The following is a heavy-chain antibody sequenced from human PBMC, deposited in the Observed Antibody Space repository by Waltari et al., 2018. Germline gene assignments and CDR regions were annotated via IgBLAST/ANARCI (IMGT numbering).Heavy chain of an antibody. D-gene: IGHD4-17*01. J-gene: IGHJ5*02. Sequence: VQLLQSGAEVKKPGESLNLSCKGSGSTFTSYWIGWVRHMPGKGMEWMGVIFPGVSGTKYSPPCQCKVTNPADKSSSTAYLQWSSLKASDTAMYDCARSDDYGDPNLFDTWGQGTLVTVSS. V-gene: IGHV5-51*01. CDR2: IFPGVSGT. CDR3: ARSDDYGDPNLFDT. CDR1: GSTFTSYW.